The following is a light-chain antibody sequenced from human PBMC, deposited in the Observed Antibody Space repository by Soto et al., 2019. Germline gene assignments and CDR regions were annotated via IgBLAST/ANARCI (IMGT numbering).Light chain of an antibody. CDR1: QGISNY. CDR3: QKYNSVLWT. Sequence: DIQMTQSPSSLSASVGDRVTITCRASQGISNYLAWYQQKPGKVPKLLIYAASSLQAGGPTRFSGTGSGTDFTLTISSLHPEDVATYYCQKYNSVLWTLGQGTKVEIK. J-gene: IGKJ1*01. CDR2: AAS. V-gene: IGKV1-27*01.